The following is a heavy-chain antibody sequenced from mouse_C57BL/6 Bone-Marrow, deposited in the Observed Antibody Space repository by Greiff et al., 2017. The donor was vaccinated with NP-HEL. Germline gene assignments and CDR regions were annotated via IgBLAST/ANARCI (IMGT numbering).Heavy chain of an antibody. D-gene: IGHD1-1*01. CDR1: GFTFSDYY. CDR3: ARHRTTVVARDWYFDV. V-gene: IGHV5-12*01. Sequence: EVMLVESGGGLVQPGGSLKLSCAASGFTFSDYYMYWVRQTPEKRLEWVAYISNGGGSTYYPDTVKGRFTISRDNAKNTLYLQMSRLKSEDTAMYYCARHRTTVVARDWYFDVWGTGTTVTVSS. CDR2: ISNGGGST. J-gene: IGHJ1*03.